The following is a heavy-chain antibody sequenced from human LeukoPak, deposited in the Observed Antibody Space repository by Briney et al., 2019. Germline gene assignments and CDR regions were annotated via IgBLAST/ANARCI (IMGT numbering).Heavy chain of an antibody. J-gene: IGHJ3*02. CDR3: ARSYGSGSYGGAFDI. Sequence: GASLQISCQGSGYSFTSYWIAWVRQLPGKGLEWMGIIYPGDSDTRYSPSFQGQVTMSADKSISTAYLQWSSLKASDTAMYYCARSYGSGSYGGAFDIWGQGTMVTVSS. CDR2: IYPGDSDT. D-gene: IGHD3-10*01. CDR1: GYSFTSYW. V-gene: IGHV5-51*01.